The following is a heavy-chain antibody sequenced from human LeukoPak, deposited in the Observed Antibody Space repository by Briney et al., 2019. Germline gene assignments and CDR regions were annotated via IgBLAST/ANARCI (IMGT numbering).Heavy chain of an antibody. CDR1: GFTVRSNY. D-gene: IGHD1-26*01. CDR3: ARDRRRSSGTFGY. V-gene: IGHV3-66*01. Sequence: GGPLRLSCAASGFTVRSNYMSWVRQSPGKALEGVSVIYSGGTTYYADSVKGRVTISRDNSKNTLYLQMNSLRAEDTAVYYCARDRRRSSGTFGYWGQGILVTVSA. J-gene: IGHJ4*02. CDR2: IYSGGTT.